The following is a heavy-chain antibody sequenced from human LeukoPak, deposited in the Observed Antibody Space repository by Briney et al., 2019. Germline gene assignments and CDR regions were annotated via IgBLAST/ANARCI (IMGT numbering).Heavy chain of an antibody. CDR1: GVNSNFFA. CDR3: AREIFDSTSGVGQGFDY. D-gene: IGHD3-3*01. V-gene: IGHV1-69*13. J-gene: IGHJ4*02. CDR2: IKPMFGTG. Sequence: GGSPKVSCKTSGVNSNFFAINWGRQAPGQGLEWMGVIKPMFGTGSIPNIATGDYAQKFQGRLSMNADESSTTAYMELSSLRSGDTAVYFCAREIFDSTSGVGQGFDYWGQGTLVTVSS.